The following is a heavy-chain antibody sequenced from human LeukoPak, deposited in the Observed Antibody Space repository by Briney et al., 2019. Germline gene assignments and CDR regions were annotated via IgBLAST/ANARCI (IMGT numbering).Heavy chain of an antibody. CDR3: ARDPTPFESSGTYFAR. CDR2: ISSRSSFI. D-gene: IGHD1-26*01. CDR1: GFTFSSYN. Sequence: GGSLRLSCAASGFTFSSYNMVWVHQAPGKGLEWVSSISSRSSFISYADSVKGRFTVSRDNAKNSLYLGMNNLRAEDTAVYYCARDPTPFESSGTYFARWGQGTLVTVSS. J-gene: IGHJ4*02. V-gene: IGHV3-21*01.